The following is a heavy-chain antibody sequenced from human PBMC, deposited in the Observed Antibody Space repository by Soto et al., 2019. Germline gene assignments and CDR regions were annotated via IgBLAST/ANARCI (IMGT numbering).Heavy chain of an antibody. Sequence: EVQLVESGGGLVQPGGSLRLSCAASGFTFSTYFMTWVRQAPGKGLEWVATIKPDGSERWYVDSVKGRFTISRDNAKNALYREMNSLRAEDTAVYFCARDLSWPNFWGQGSLVAVSS. CDR3: ARDLSWPNF. V-gene: IGHV3-7*01. D-gene: IGHD2-15*01. J-gene: IGHJ4*02. CDR2: IKPDGSER. CDR1: GFTFSTYF.